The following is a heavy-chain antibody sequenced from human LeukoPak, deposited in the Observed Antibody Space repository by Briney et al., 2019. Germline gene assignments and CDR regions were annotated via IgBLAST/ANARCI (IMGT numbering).Heavy chain of an antibody. V-gene: IGHV3-23*01. J-gene: IGHJ4*02. Sequence: TGGSLRLSCAASGFTFSSYWMHWVRQAPGKGLEWVSAISGSGGSTYYADSVKGRFTISRDNSKNTLYLQMNSLRAEDTAVYYCAKGGGIPGIAVGWGQGTLVTVSS. CDR1: GFTFSSYW. CDR3: AKGGGIPGIAVG. D-gene: IGHD6-19*01. CDR2: ISGSGGST.